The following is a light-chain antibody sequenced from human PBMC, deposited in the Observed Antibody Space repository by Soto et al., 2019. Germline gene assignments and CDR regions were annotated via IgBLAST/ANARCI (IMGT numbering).Light chain of an antibody. J-gene: IGKJ5*01. Sequence: DIQMTQSPSSLSASVGDRVAITCRASQSISIYLNWYQQKPGKAPKVLIYAASNLQSGVPSRFSGSGSGTDFTLSISSLQPEDFAIYYCQQSYSSPITFGQGTRLDI. CDR3: QQSYSSPIT. CDR1: QSISIY. V-gene: IGKV1-39*01. CDR2: AAS.